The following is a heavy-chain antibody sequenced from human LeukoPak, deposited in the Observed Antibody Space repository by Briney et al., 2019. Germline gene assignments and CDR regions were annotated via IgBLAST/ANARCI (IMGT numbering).Heavy chain of an antibody. V-gene: IGHV1-58*02. CDR2: IVLGSGNT. D-gene: IGHD3-3*01. CDR1: GFTFHTSA. CDR3: AAQRGASLHDFWSTRLFDP. Sequence: ASVKVSCKASGFTFHTSAMQWVRQARGQRHEWIGWIVLGSGNTVYSHKFHDRVIITRDMSTSTVYMELDSLGSEDTAVYYCAAQRGASLHDFWSTRLFDPWGQGTLVTVSS. J-gene: IGHJ5*02.